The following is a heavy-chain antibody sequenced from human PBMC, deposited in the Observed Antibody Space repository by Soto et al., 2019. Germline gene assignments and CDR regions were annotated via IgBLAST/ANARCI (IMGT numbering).Heavy chain of an antibody. Sequence: SETLSLTCTVSGGSISSGGYYWSWIRQHPGKGLEWIGYIYYIGSTYYNPSLKSRVTISVETSKNQFSLKLSSVTAADTAVYYCARDAYNHHPYDILTGSKVPPYNYYYYYGMDVWGQGTTVTVSS. CDR1: GGSISSGGYY. CDR3: ARDAYNHHPYDILTGSKVPPYNYYYYYGMDV. D-gene: IGHD3-9*01. V-gene: IGHV4-31*03. CDR2: IYYIGST. J-gene: IGHJ6*02.